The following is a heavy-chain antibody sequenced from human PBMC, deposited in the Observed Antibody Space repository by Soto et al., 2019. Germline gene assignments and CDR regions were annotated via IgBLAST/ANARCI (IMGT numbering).Heavy chain of an antibody. CDR1: GFTFDDHA. J-gene: IGHJ4*02. CDR3: AKDSGSGYYAPPLH. Sequence: GGSLRLSCIASGFTFDDHAMHWVRQAPGKGLEWVSGISWNSGYIGYADSVKGRFTISRDNAKNSVHLQMNSLRAEDTAVYYCAKDSGSGYYAPPLHWGQGTLVTSPQ. CDR2: ISWNSGYI. V-gene: IGHV3-9*01. D-gene: IGHD3-22*01.